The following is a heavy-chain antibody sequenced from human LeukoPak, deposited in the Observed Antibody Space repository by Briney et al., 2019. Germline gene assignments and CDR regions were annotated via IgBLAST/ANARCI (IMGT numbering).Heavy chain of an antibody. CDR3: AKSPRRWLQSYFDY. V-gene: IGHV3-9*01. J-gene: IGHJ4*02. CDR2: ISWNSGSI. D-gene: IGHD5-24*01. CDR1: GFTFDDYA. Sequence: SLRLSCAASGFTFDDYAMHWVRQAPGKGLEWVSGISWNSGSIGYADSVKGRFTISRDNAKNSLYLQMNSLRAEDTALYYCAKSPRRWLQSYFDYWGQGTLVTVSS.